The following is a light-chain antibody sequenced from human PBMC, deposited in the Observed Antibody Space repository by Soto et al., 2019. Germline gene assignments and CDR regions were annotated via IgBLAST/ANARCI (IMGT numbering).Light chain of an antibody. CDR1: SCNIGDNY. J-gene: IGLJ1*01. CDR2: ENN. CDR3: GTWDSSLSADV. Sequence: QSALTQPPSVSAAPGQKVTISCAGSSCNIGDNYVSCCQQLPGTAPKLLIYENNNRPSGIPYRFSGSKSGTSATLGITGLQTGDEADYYCGTWDSSLSADVFGTGTKLTVL. V-gene: IGLV1-51*02.